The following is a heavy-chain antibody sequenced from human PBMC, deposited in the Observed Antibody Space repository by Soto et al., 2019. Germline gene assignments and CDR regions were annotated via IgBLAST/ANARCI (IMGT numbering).Heavy chain of an antibody. V-gene: IGHV2-26*01. CDR2: IFSNDEK. D-gene: IGHD3-3*01. J-gene: IGHJ6*03. CDR1: GFSLSNARMG. Sequence: SSPTLVNPTETLTLTCTVSGFSLSNARMGVSWIRQPPGKALEWLAHIFSNDEKSYSTSLKSRLTISKDTSKSQVVLTMTNMDPVDTATYYCARIRPQITIFGVVINKMGYYYYMDVWGKGTTVTVSS. CDR3: ARIRPQITIFGVVINKMGYYYYMDV.